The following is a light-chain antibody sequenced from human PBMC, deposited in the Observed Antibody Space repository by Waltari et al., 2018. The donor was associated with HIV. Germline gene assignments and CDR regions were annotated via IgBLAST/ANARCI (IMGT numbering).Light chain of an antibody. Sequence: QSALTQPASVSGSPGQSITISCTGTSSDVGGYNYVSWYQQHPGQAPKIMIYDVSKRPSGVSNRFSGSKSGNTASLTISGLQAEDEADYYCSSYTSSSPVVFGGGTKLTVL. CDR2: DVS. J-gene: IGLJ2*01. CDR1: SSDVGGYNY. CDR3: SSYTSSSPVV. V-gene: IGLV2-14*01.